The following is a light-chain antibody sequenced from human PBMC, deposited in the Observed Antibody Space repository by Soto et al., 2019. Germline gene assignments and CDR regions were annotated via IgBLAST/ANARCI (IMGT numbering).Light chain of an antibody. V-gene: IGLV2-11*01. CDR3: CSYAGNYTWV. J-gene: IGLJ3*02. CDR2: DVS. Sequence: QSALTQPRSVSGSPGQSVTNSCTGTSSDVGGYNYVSWYQQHPGKAPKLMIYDVSRRPSGVPDRFSGSKSGNTASLTISGLQAEDEADYYCCSYAGNYTWVFGGGTKLTVL. CDR1: SSDVGGYNY.